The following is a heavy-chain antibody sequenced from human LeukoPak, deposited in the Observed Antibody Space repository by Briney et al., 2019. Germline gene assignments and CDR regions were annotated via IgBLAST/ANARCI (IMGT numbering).Heavy chain of an antibody. CDR1: GFTFSSYW. D-gene: IGHD3-10*02. CDR3: AELGITMIGGV. V-gene: IGHV3-7*01. Sequence: GGSLRLSCAVSGFTFSSYWMSWVRQAPGKGLEWVANIKQDGSEKYYVDSVKGRFTISRDNAKNSLYLQMNSLRAEDTAVYYCAELGITMIGGVWGKGTTVTISS. J-gene: IGHJ6*04. CDR2: IKQDGSEK.